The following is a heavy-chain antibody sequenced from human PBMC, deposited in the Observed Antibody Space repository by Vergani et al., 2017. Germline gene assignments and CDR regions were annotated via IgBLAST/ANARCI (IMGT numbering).Heavy chain of an antibody. CDR1: GGTFSSYA. D-gene: IGHD5-18*01. Sequence: QVQLVQSGAEVKKPGSSVKVSCKASGGTFSSYAISWVRQAPGQGLEWMGGIIPIFGTANYAQKFQGRVTITADKSTSTGYMELSSLRSEDTAVYYCARDGSDTAMVKNYYYYYGMDVWGQGTTVTVSS. V-gene: IGHV1-69*06. CDR3: ARDGSDTAMVKNYYYYYGMDV. J-gene: IGHJ6*02. CDR2: IIPIFGTA.